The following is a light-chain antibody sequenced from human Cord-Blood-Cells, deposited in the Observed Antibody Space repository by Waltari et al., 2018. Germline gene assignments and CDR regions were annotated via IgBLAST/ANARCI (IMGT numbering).Light chain of an antibody. CDR2: DVS. V-gene: IGLV2-14*02. CDR3: CSYASSSTYV. J-gene: IGLJ1*01. Sequence: QSALTQPASVSGSPGQSITISCTGTSSDVGCYNLVSWYQQHPGKAPKLMIYDVSNRPSGVSNRFSGSKSGNTASLTISGLQAEDEADYYCCSYASSSTYVFGTGTKVTVL. CDR1: SSDVGCYNL.